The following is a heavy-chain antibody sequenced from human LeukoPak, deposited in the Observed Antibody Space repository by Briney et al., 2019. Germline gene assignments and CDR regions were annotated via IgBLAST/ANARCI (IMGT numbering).Heavy chain of an antibody. CDR3: VGDPPNSGYAFQV. CDR2: VSGSGGST. Sequence: GGSLSLSCAASGFTSSNYAMSWVRQAPGKGLEWVSAVSGSGGSTYYADSVKGRFTISRDNSKNTLSLQMNSLRAEDTALYYCVGDPPNSGYAFQVWGHGTVVAVSS. D-gene: IGHD3-22*01. V-gene: IGHV3-23*01. J-gene: IGHJ3*01. CDR1: GFTSSNYA.